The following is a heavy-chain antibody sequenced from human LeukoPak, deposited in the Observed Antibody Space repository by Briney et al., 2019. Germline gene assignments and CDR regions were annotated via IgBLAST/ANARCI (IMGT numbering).Heavy chain of an antibody. CDR3: ASITVAFDY. D-gene: IGHD3-16*01. J-gene: IGHJ4*02. CDR2: IYSGGST. CDR1: GFTFSSYG. Sequence: GGSLRLSCAASGFTFSSYGMSWVRQAPGKGLEWVSVIYSGGSTYYADSVKGRFTISRDNSKNTLYLQMNSLRAEDTAVYYCASITVAFDYWGQGTLVTVSS. V-gene: IGHV3-66*01.